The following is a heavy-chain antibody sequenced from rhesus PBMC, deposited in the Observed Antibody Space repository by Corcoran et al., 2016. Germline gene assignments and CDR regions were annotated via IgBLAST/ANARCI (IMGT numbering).Heavy chain of an antibody. V-gene: IGHV4-169*01. D-gene: IGHD2-21*01. CDR2: IYGIGRIT. CDR1: GGPISSSY. CDR3: ARYCTGSGCYAGLDS. Sequence: QLQLQESGPGLVKPSEPLPVTCAVPGGPISSSYWSWIRQAPGKGLEWIGYIYGIGRITNYNPSLKSRVTLSVDTSKNQLSLKRSSVTAADTAVYYCARYCTGSGCYAGLDSWGQGVVVTVSS. J-gene: IGHJ6*01.